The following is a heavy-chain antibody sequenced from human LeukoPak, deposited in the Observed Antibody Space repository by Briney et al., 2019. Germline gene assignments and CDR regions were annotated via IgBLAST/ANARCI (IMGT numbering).Heavy chain of an antibody. J-gene: IGHJ5*02. CDR1: GYTFTSYD. CDR2: MNPNSGNT. Sequence: GASVKVSCKASGYTFTSYDINWVRQATGQGLEWMGWMNPNSGNTGYAQKFQGRVTITRNTSISTAYMELSSLRSEDTAVYYCARGRVPAAMWRYCSGGSCYSFDPWGQGTLVTVSS. V-gene: IGHV1-8*03. CDR3: ARGRVPAAMWRYCSGGSCYSFDP. D-gene: IGHD2-15*01.